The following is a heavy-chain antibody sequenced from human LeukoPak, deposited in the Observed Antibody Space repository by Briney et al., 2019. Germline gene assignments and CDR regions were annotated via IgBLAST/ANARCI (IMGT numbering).Heavy chain of an antibody. D-gene: IGHD2-8*01. CDR1: GMTFSHYW. V-gene: IGHV3-7*03. Sequence: GGSLRLSCAASGMTFSHYWMSWVRQTPGKGLEWLAHINQDESEKYYLDSVRGRFTISRDNAKNSLYLQIYSLTAEDTALYYCAGYCTFRACSGTKYDSWGPGTLVTVSS. J-gene: IGHJ4*02. CDR2: INQDESEK. CDR3: AGYCTFRACSGTKYDS.